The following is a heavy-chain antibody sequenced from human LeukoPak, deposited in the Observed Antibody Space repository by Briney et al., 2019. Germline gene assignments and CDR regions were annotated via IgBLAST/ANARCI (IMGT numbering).Heavy chain of an antibody. D-gene: IGHD2-2*01. CDR2: IYPGDSDT. Sequence: GESLKISCKGSGYSFTSYWIGWVRQMPGKGLEWMGIIYPGDSDTRYSPSFQGQVTISADKSIGTAYLQWSSLKASDTAMYYCARLWGGVPLPAAIPANWFDPWGQGTLVTVSS. CDR1: GYSFTSYW. V-gene: IGHV5-51*01. CDR3: ARLWGGVPLPAAIPANWFDP. J-gene: IGHJ5*02.